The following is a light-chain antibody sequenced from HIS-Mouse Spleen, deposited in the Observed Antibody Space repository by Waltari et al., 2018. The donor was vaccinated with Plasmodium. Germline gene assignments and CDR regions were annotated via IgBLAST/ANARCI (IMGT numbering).Light chain of an antibody. J-gene: IGKJ4*01. V-gene: IGKV3-11*01. CDR2: DAS. CDR1: QRVSSY. Sequence: IVLTQSPATVSLSPGERATLSCRASQRVSSYLAWYQQKPGQAPRPLIYDASNRATGIPARFSGSGSGTDFTLTISSLEPEDFAVYYCQQRSNWPPLTFGGGTKVEIK. CDR3: QQRSNWPPLT.